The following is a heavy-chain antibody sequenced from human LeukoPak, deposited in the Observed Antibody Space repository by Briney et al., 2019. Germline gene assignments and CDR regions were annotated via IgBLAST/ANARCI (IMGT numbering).Heavy chain of an antibody. CDR1: GFTFSDYY. CDR2: ISSSGSTI. J-gene: IGHJ4*02. D-gene: IGHD3-16*02. Sequence: GGSLRLSCAASGFTFSDYYMSWIRQAPGKGLEWVSYISSSGSTIYYADSVKGRFTISRDNAKNSLYLQMNSLRAEDTAVYYCARAPRTYDYVWGSYRPLHLDYWGQRTLVTVSS. CDR3: ARAPRTYDYVWGSYRPLHLDY. V-gene: IGHV3-11*01.